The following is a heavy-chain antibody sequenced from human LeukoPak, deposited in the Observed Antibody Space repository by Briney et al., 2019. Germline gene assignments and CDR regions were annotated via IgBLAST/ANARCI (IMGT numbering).Heavy chain of an antibody. CDR3: ARDPEDNWNDNDC. Sequence: SGGSLRLSCAASGFTFSSYWMSWVRQAPGKGLEWVANIKEDGSEKYYVASVKGRFSISRDNAKNSLYLQMNSLGAEDTAVYYCARDPEDNWNDNDCWGQGTLVTVSS. CDR2: IKEDGSEK. CDR1: GFTFSSYW. J-gene: IGHJ4*02. V-gene: IGHV3-7*01. D-gene: IGHD1-20*01.